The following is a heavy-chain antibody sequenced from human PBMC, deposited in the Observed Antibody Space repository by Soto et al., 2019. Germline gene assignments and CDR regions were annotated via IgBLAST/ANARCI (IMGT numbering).Heavy chain of an antibody. D-gene: IGHD2-2*01. J-gene: IGHJ4*02. CDR1: GGSISSGGYS. V-gene: IGHV4-30-2*01. Sequence: PSETLSLTCAVSGGSISSGGYSWSWIRQPPWKGLEWIGYIYHSGSTYYNPSLKSRVTISVDRSKNQFSLKLSSVTAADTAVYYCARGQGYCSSTCCHRFDYWGQGXLVTVSS. CDR3: ARGQGYCSSTCCHRFDY. CDR2: IYHSGST.